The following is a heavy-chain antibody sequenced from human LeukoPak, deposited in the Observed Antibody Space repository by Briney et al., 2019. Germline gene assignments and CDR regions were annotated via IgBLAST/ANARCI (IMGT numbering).Heavy chain of an antibody. CDR2: IKQDGSEK. J-gene: IGHJ3*02. CDR3: AREEDIVVVPAAFDAFDI. Sequence: PGGSLRLSCAASGFTFSSHSMNWVRQAPGKGLEWVANIKQDGSEKYYVDSVKGRFTISRDNAKNSLHLQMNSLRAEDTAVYYCAREEDIVVVPAAFDAFDIWGQGTMVTVSS. CDR1: GFTFSSHS. V-gene: IGHV3-7*01. D-gene: IGHD2-2*01.